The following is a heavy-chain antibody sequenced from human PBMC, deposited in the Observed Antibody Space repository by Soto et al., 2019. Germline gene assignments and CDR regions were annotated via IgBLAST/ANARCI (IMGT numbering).Heavy chain of an antibody. CDR1: GFTFSNYE. CDR2: INEDGSEK. J-gene: IGHJ4*02. Sequence: PGGSLRLSCAASGFTFSNYEMHWVRQAPGKGLEWVANINEDGSEKKYVDSVKGRFTISRDNAKKSLYLQINSLRAEDTAVYYCARDNGWNYLIYWGQGTLVTVSS. V-gene: IGHV3-7*01. D-gene: IGHD6-19*01. CDR3: ARDNGWNYLIY.